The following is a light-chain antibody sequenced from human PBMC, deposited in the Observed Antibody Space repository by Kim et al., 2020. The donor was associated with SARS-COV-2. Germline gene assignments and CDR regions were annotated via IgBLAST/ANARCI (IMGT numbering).Light chain of an antibody. CDR1: NIGSKS. J-gene: IGLJ3*02. CDR2: YDS. V-gene: IGLV3-21*04. Sequence: SYELTQPPSVSVAPGTTARITCGGNNIGSKSVHWYQQKPGQAPVLVIYYDSDRTSGIPERFSGSNSGNTATLTISRVEAGDDADYYCQVWDSSSDHLVFGGGTQLTVL. CDR3: QVWDSSSDHLV.